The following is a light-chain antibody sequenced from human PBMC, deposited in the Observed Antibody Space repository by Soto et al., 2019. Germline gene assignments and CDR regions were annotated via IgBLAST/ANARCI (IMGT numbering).Light chain of an antibody. J-gene: IGKJ1*01. CDR1: QSISSW. V-gene: IGKV1-5*01. CDR3: QQYDTLWT. Sequence: DIQMTQSPSTLSASVGDRVTITCRASQSISSWLAWYQQKPGKAPKLLIYDVSSLESGVPSRFSGSGSGTEFTLTISSLQPDDLATYYCQQYDTLWTVGQGTKVEIK. CDR2: DVS.